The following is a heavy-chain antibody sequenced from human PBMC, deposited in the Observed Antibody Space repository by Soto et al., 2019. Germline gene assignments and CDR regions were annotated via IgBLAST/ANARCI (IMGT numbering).Heavy chain of an antibody. CDR2: MSFDANNK. CDR1: GFPFSTYG. D-gene: IGHD2-21*01. J-gene: IGHJ6*02. Sequence: PGGSLRLSCAASGFPFSTYGMHWVRQAPGKGLEWVALMSFDANNKYYADSVKGRFTVSRDNSRNTLYLQMNSLRAEDTAVYYCAKVAQGEPLISDYGMDVWGQGTTVTVSS. CDR3: AKVAQGEPLISDYGMDV. V-gene: IGHV3-30*18.